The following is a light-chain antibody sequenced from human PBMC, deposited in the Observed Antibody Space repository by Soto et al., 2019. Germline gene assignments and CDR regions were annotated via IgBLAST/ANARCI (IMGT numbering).Light chain of an antibody. CDR2: ATS. CDR3: QQYNNWPLT. CDR1: QLVRGSQ. Sequence: EIVMTQSPATLSVSPGEKVTLSCRASQLVRGSQVAWYQQRPGEAPRLLIFATSTRATGIPARFSGSGSGTEFTLTISSLQSEDFAVYYCQQYNNWPLTYGGGTKVDI. J-gene: IGKJ4*01. V-gene: IGKV3-15*01.